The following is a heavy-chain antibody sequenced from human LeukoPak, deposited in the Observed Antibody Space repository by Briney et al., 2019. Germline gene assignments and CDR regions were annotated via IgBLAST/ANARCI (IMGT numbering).Heavy chain of an antibody. CDR1: QYTFTDYA. J-gene: IGHJ4*02. D-gene: IGHD3-10*01. Sequence: GASVKVSCKASQYTFTDYAVHWVRQAPGQRLEWMGWINAGNGNTKYSQKFQGRVTITRDTSASTAYMELSSLRSEDTAVYYCAKDGDRLFDYWGQGTLVTVSS. CDR2: INAGNGNT. V-gene: IGHV1-3*01. CDR3: AKDGDRLFDY.